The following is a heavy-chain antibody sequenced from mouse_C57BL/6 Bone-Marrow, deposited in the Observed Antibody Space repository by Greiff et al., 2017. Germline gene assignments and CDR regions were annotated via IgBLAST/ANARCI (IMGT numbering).Heavy chain of an antibody. CDR3: SCYGSGAY. V-gene: IGHV14-4*01. D-gene: IGHD1-1*01. CDR1: GFNIKDDY. CDR2: IDPENGDT. Sequence: EVHLVESGAELVRPGASVKLSCTASGFNIKDDYMHWVKQRPEQGLEWIGWIDPENGDTEYASKFQGKATITADTSSNTAYLQLSSLTSEDTAVYYCSCYGSGAYWGQGTLVTVSA. J-gene: IGHJ3*01.